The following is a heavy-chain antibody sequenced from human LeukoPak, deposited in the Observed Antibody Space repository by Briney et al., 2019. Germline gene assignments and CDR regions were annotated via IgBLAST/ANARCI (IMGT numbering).Heavy chain of an antibody. CDR2: IYYSGST. J-gene: IGHJ4*02. CDR1: GGSISNGIPY. D-gene: IGHD3-10*02. CDR3: ARIMLSWRGFDC. V-gene: IGHV4-31*03. Sequence: PSETLSLTCTVSGGSISNGIPYWTWSPNPPGKGLEGIGHIYYSGSTYYNPSLKSRGIISVETSKNQFSLKLSSVTAADTAVYYCARIMLSWRGFDCWGQGTLVTVSS.